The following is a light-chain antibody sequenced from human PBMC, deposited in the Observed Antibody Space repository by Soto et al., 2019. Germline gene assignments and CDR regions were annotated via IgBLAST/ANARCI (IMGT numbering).Light chain of an antibody. CDR1: QPIDTS. CDR2: AAS. Sequence: DIQMTQAPSSPSASVGDRVTITCRASQPIDTSLNWYQQKPGNAPRLLIYAASSLQSGVPMSFSGSGSVTDFTLTISSLQAEDFATYYCQQSYSSPFTFGPGTTVDIK. V-gene: IGKV1-39*01. CDR3: QQSYSSPFT. J-gene: IGKJ3*01.